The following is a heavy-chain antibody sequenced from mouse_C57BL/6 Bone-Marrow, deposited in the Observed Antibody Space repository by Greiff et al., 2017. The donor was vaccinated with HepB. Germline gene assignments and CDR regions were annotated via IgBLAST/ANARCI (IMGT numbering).Heavy chain of an antibody. V-gene: IGHV1-26*01. CDR2: INPNNGGT. CDR3: ARRRYDYGFAY. Sequence: EVQLQQSGPELVKPGASVKISCKASGYTFTDYYMNWVKQSHGKSLEWIGDINPNNGGTSYNQKFKGKATLTVDKSSSTAYMELRSLTSEDSAVYYCARRRYDYGFAYWGQGTLVTVSA. D-gene: IGHD2-4*01. J-gene: IGHJ3*01. CDR1: GYTFTDYY.